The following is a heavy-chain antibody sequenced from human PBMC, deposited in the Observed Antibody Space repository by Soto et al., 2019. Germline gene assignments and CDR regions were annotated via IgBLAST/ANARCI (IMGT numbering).Heavy chain of an antibody. CDR1: GYSISSGYY. J-gene: IGHJ6*02. D-gene: IGHD6-13*01. CDR3: ARVRASSSWPQGGYYYGMDV. V-gene: IGHV4-38-2*01. Sequence: NPSETLSLTCAVSGYSISSGYYWGWIRQPPGKGLEWIGSIYHSGSTYYNPSLKSRVTISVDTSKNQFSLKLSSVTAADTAVYYCARVRASSSWPQGGYYYGMDVWGQGTTVTVSS. CDR2: IYHSGST.